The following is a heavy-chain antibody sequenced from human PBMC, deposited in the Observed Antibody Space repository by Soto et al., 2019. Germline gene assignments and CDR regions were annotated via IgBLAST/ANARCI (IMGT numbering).Heavy chain of an antibody. Sequence: QVLLVESGGGVVQPGRSLRLSCAASGFTFSSYAMHWVRQARGKGLEWVAVISYDGSNKYYADSVKGRFTISRDNSKNTLYLQMNSLRAEDTAVYHCASAPTTVVTPYYFDYWGQGTLVTVSS. D-gene: IGHD4-17*01. CDR1: GFTFSSYA. CDR3: ASAPTTVVTPYYFDY. CDR2: ISYDGSNK. J-gene: IGHJ4*02. V-gene: IGHV3-30-3*01.